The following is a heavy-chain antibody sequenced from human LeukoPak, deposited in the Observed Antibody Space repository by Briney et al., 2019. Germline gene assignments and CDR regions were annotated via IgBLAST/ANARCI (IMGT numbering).Heavy chain of an antibody. CDR2: INSDGSST. CDR3: ARVSFGELPNFDY. Sequence: QSGGSLRLSCAASGFTFSSYWMHWVRQAPGKGLVWVSHINSDGSSTSYADSVKGRFTISRDNAKNTLYLQMNSLRAEDTAVYYCARVSFGELPNFDYWGQGTLVTVSS. D-gene: IGHD3-10*01. J-gene: IGHJ4*02. V-gene: IGHV3-74*01. CDR1: GFTFSSYW.